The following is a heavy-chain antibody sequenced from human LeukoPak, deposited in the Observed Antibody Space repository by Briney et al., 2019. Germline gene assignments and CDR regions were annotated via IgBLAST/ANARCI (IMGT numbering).Heavy chain of an antibody. V-gene: IGHV4-30-4*08. D-gene: IGHD3-22*01. J-gene: IGHJ4*02. CDR2: IYYSGST. Sequence: SETLSLTCTVSGGSISSGDYYWSWIRQPPGKGLEWIGYIYYSGSTYYNPSLKSLVTISVDTSKNQFSLKLSSVTAADTAVYYCARVPTYYYDSSGYYLDYWGQGTPVTVSS. CDR1: GGSISSGDYY. CDR3: ARVPTYYYDSSGYYLDY.